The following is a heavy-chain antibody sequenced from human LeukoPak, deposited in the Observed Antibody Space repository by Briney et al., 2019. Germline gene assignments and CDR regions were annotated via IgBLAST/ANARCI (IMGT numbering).Heavy chain of an antibody. V-gene: IGHV3-53*01. J-gene: IGHJ4*02. CDR2: IYSNDNT. Sequence: PGGSLRISCAASGFTVITNYMSWVRQAPGKGLEWVSVIYSNDNTYYADSVKGRFTISRDNSKNTLYLQMNSLRAEDTAVYYCARGPTYGSRSDYFDYWGQGTLVTVSS. CDR1: GFTVITNY. CDR3: ARGPTYGSRSDYFDY. D-gene: IGHD3-10*01.